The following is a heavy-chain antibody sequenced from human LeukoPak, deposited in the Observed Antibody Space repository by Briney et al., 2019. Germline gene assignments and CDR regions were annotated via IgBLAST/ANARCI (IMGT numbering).Heavy chain of an antibody. CDR3: AKDMYGDYVGGAFDI. J-gene: IGHJ3*02. D-gene: IGHD4-17*01. CDR2: ISWNSGSI. V-gene: IGHV3-9*01. Sequence: GXGLEXXSXISWNSGSIGYADSVKGRFTISRDNAKNSLYLQMNSLRAEDTALYYCAKDMYGDYVGGAFDIWGQGTMVTVSS.